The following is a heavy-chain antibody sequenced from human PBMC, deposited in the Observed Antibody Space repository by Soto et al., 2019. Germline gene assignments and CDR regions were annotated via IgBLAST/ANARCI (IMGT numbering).Heavy chain of an antibody. V-gene: IGHV1-69*04. CDR3: VREPRRDGYSLDY. J-gene: IGHJ4*02. D-gene: IGHD4-4*01. CDR1: GGTFSSYT. Sequence: SVKVSCKASGGTFSSYTISWVRQAPGQGLEWMGRIIPILGIANYAQKFQGRVTITADKSTSTAYMELSSLRSEDTAVYYCVREPRRDGYSLDYSGQGTLVTVSS. CDR2: IIPILGIA.